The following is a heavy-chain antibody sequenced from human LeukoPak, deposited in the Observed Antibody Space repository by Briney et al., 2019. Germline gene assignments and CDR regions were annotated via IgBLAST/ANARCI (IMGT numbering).Heavy chain of an antibody. CDR1: GVTFSSYA. CDR3: AKVRSRGVVVAAADY. Sequence: GGSLRLSCAASGVTFSSYAMSWVRQAPGKGLEWVSAISGSGGSTYYADSVKGRFTISRDNSKNTLYLQMNSLRAEDTAVYYCAKVRSRGVVVAAADYWGQGTLVTVSS. CDR2: ISGSGGST. D-gene: IGHD2-15*01. J-gene: IGHJ4*02. V-gene: IGHV3-23*01.